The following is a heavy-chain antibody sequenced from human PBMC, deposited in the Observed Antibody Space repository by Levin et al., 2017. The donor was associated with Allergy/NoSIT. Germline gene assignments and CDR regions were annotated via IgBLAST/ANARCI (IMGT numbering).Heavy chain of an antibody. CDR2: ISYDGSNK. J-gene: IGHJ4*02. V-gene: IGHV3-30-3*02. Sequence: GESLKISCAASGFTFSSYAMHWVRQAPGKGLEWVAVISYDGSNKYYADSVKGRFTISRDNSKNTLYLQMNSLRAEDTAVYYCAKTMVRGVIIPSFDYWGQGTLVTVSS. CDR3: AKTMVRGVIIPSFDY. CDR1: GFTFSSYA. D-gene: IGHD3-10*01.